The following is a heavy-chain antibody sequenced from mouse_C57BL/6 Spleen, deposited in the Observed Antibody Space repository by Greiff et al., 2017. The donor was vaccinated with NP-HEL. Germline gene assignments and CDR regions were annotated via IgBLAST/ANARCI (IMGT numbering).Heavy chain of an antibody. CDR2: INPNNGGT. CDR3: ERGGVTTVVTWYFDV. V-gene: IGHV1-18*01. J-gene: IGHJ1*03. Sequence: EVQLQQSGPELVKPGASVKIPCKASGYTFTDYNMDWVKQSHGKSLEWIGDINPNNGGTIYNQKFKGKATLTVDKSSSTAYMELRSLTSEDTAVEYGERGGVTTVVTWYFDVWGTGTTVTVSS. D-gene: IGHD1-1*01. CDR1: GYTFTDYN.